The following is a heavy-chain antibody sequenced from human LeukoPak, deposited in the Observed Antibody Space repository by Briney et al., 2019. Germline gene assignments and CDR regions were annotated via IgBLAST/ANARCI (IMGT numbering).Heavy chain of an antibody. J-gene: IGHJ4*02. D-gene: IGHD3-3*01. CDR3: ARGDTIFDAGSLEY. CDR1: GYTFTVYY. CDR2: INPNSGGT. Sequence: ASVKVSCKASGYTFTVYYMHWVRQAPGHGLEWMGWINPNSGGTNYAQKFQGRVTITSDTSISTAYMELSRLRSDDTAVYYCARGDTIFDAGSLEYWGQGTLVTVSS. V-gene: IGHV1-2*02.